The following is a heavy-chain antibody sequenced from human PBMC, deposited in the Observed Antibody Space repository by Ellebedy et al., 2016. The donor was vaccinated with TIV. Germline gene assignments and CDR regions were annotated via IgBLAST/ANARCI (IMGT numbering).Heavy chain of an antibody. CDR3: ARFSGYDY. V-gene: IGHV3-7*03. D-gene: IGHD5-12*01. CDR2: INQDGSEK. CDR1: GFTFSSYW. J-gene: IGHJ4*02. Sequence: PGGSLRLSCAASGFTFSSYWMNWVRQAPGKGLGWVANINQDGSEKYYVDSVKGRFTISRDNAKNSLCLQMNSLRAEDTAVYYCARFSGYDYWGQGTLVTVSS.